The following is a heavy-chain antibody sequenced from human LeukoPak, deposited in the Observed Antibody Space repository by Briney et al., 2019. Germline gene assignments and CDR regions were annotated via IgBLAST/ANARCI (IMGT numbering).Heavy chain of an antibody. CDR1: GFTFSSYG. Sequence: GGSLRLSCAASGFTFSSYGMHWVRQAPGKGLEWVAVISYDGSNKYYADSVRGRFTTSRDNSKNTLYLQMNSLRAEDTAVYYCAKARNYGDYDAVNIWGQGTMVTVSS. V-gene: IGHV3-30*18. CDR3: AKARNYGDYDAVNI. CDR2: ISYDGSNK. D-gene: IGHD4-17*01. J-gene: IGHJ3*02.